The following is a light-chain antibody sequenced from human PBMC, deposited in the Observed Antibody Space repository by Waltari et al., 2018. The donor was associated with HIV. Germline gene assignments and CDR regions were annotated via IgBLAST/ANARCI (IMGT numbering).Light chain of an antibody. Sequence: EIAMTQSPLSLPVTPGEPASISCTPSQSLLLSNGYNFLDWYLQRPRQSPQLLIYLGSYRASGVPDRFSGSGSGTNFTLTINRVEAEDAGIYYCMQALQTLSFGEGTKVEIK. J-gene: IGKJ4*01. CDR3: MQALQTLS. CDR1: QSLLLSNGYNF. V-gene: IGKV2-28*01. CDR2: LGS.